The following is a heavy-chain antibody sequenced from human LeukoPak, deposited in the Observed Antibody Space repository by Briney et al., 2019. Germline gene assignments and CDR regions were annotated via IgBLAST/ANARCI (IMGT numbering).Heavy chain of an antibody. CDR1: GFTFSTYW. CDR2: IKADGGEK. Sequence: GGSLRLSCAASGFTFSTYWMNWFRQTPGKGLEWVAKIKADGGEKDHVASVKGRFTISRDNAKNSLYLQMNSLRVEDTAVYYCAKGRGSYSWGYFGYWGQGTLVTVSS. V-gene: IGHV3-7*01. CDR3: AKGRGSYSWGYFGY. D-gene: IGHD1-26*01. J-gene: IGHJ4*02.